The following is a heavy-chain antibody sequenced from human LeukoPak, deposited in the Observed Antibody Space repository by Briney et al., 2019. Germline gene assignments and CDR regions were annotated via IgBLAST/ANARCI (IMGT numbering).Heavy chain of an antibody. CDR1: RFTFDDHG. J-gene: IGHJ4*02. CDR3: ARGQGYSGYDLGYFDY. V-gene: IGHV3-20*04. CDR2: INWNGGDT. Sequence: PGGSLRLSCAASRFTFDDHGMSWVRQAPGKGLEWVSSINWNGGDTHYTDSVKGRFTISRDNAKNSLYLQMNSLRVEDTALYYCARGQGYSGYDLGYFDYWGQGTLVTVSS. D-gene: IGHD5-12*01.